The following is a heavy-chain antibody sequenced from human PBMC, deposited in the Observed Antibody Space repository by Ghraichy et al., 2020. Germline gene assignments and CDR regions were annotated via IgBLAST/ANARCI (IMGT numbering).Heavy chain of an antibody. CDR3: ARGAFDWFGNYFDY. CDR1: GGSISSGGYS. J-gene: IGHJ4*02. D-gene: IGHD3-9*01. Sequence: SETLSLTCAVSGGSISSGGYSWSWIRQPPGKGLEWIGYIYHSGSTYYNPSLKSRVTISVDRSKNQFSLKLSSVTAADTAVYYCARGAFDWFGNYFDYWGQGTLVTVSS. V-gene: IGHV4-30-2*01. CDR2: IYHSGST.